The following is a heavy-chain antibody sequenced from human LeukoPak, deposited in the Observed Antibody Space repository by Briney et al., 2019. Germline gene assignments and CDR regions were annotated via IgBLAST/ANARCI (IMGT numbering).Heavy chain of an antibody. V-gene: IGHV3-23*01. CDR1: GFTLSSYA. D-gene: IGHD6-13*01. J-gene: IGHJ4*02. CDR3: AKDVAAFPDY. Sequence: GGSLRLSCAVSGFTLSSYAMSWVRPAPGKGLEWVSAISSSGGSTYYADSVKGRFTISRDNSKNTLYLQMNSLGAEDTAVYYCAKDVAAFPDYWGQGTLVTVSS. CDR2: ISSSGGST.